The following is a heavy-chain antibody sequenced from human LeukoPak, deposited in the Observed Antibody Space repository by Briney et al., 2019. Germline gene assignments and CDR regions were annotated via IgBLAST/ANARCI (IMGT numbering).Heavy chain of an antibody. CDR2: IYTSGST. Sequence: SQTLSLTCTVSGGSISSGGYYWSWIRQPAGKGLEWIGRIYTSGSTNYNPSLKSRVTMSVDTSKNQFSLKLSSVTAADTAVYYCARDLASTYYYDSSGYGRADAFDIWGQGTMVTVSS. CDR3: ARDLASTYYYDSSGYGRADAFDI. J-gene: IGHJ3*02. CDR1: GGSISSGGYY. D-gene: IGHD3-22*01. V-gene: IGHV4-61*02.